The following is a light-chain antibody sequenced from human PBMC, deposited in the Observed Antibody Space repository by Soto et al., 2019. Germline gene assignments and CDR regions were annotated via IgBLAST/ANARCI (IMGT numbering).Light chain of an antibody. CDR3: QQANSFPIT. CDR1: QSISNW. J-gene: IGKJ5*01. Sequence: DIQMTQSPSTLSASVGDRVTITCRASQSISNWLAWYQQKPGKAPKLLIYKASTLKSGVPSRFSGSGSGTDFTLTISSLQPEDCAIYFCQQANSFPITFGQGTRLEIK. V-gene: IGKV1-5*03. CDR2: KAS.